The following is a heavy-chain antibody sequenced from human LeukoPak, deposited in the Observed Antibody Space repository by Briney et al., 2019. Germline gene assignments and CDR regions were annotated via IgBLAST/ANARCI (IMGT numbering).Heavy chain of an antibody. D-gene: IGHD6-19*01. J-gene: IGHJ6*03. Sequence: ASVKVSCKASGYTFTSYYMHWVRQAPGQGLEWMGIINPSGGSTSYAQKFQGRVTMTRDMSTSTVYMELSSLRSEDTAVYYCARDRGSGSSTARGYYYMDVWGKGTTVTVSS. CDR3: ARDRGSGSSTARGYYYMDV. CDR1: GYTFTSYY. V-gene: IGHV1-46*01. CDR2: INPSGGST.